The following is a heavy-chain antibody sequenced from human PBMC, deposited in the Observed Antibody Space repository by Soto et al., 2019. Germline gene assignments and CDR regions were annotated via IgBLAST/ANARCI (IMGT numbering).Heavy chain of an antibody. CDR1: GGSISSGGYY. J-gene: IGHJ4*02. CDR3: ARAPPGTRGLYYFDY. D-gene: IGHD3-10*01. CDR2: IYYSGST. Sequence: SETLSLTCTVSGGSISSGGYYWSWIRQHPAKGMEWIGYIYYSGSTYYNPSLKSRVTKSVDTSKNRFSLKLSSVAAADTTVYYCARAPPGTRGLYYFDYWGQGTLVTVSS. V-gene: IGHV4-31*03.